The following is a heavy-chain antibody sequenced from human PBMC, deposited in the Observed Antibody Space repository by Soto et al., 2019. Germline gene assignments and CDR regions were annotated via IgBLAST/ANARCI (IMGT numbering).Heavy chain of an antibody. CDR1: GFTFTNFG. D-gene: IGHD2-8*01. V-gene: IGHV3-23*01. CDR3: TTTRGRGTTSSGCVC. Sequence: EVQLLESGGGLVQPGGSLRLSCAASGFTFTNFGMNWVRQAPGKGLEWVSGIGGSGVDTYYADSVRGRFTISRDNSKNTLYLHMNSQRAEDTAVYFCTTTRGRGTTSSGCVCWGQGSLFTVYS. J-gene: IGHJ4*02. CDR2: IGGSGVDT.